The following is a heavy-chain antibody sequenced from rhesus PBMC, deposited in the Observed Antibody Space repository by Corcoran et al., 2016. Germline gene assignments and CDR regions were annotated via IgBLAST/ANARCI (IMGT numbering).Heavy chain of an antibody. CDR3: ARGGGGSWNFDY. V-gene: IGHV4-169*01. J-gene: IGHJ4*01. Sequence: QLQLQESGPGLVKPSETLSVTCAVSGGSISSSYWSWIRQPPGKGLEWIGYSYCGSRSTSYNPSLISRGIISIDTSKNQFSLKLSSVTAADTAVYYCARGGGGSWNFDYWGQGVLVTVSS. D-gene: IGHD6-25*01. CDR2: SYCGSRST. CDR1: GGSISSSY.